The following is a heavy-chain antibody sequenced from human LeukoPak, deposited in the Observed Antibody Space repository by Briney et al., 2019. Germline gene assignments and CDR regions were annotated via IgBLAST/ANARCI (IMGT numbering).Heavy chain of an antibody. Sequence: GASVKVSCKASGYTFTSYGISGVRQAPGQGGEWMGWISAYNVNTTYTQKPQGRVTMTTATSTSTAYMELRSLRSDDTAVYYCARDLGTGTTRGLLDYWGQGTLVTVSS. J-gene: IGHJ4*02. CDR3: ARDLGTGTTRGLLDY. CDR2: ISAYNVNT. D-gene: IGHD1-1*01. V-gene: IGHV1-18*01. CDR1: GYTFTSYG.